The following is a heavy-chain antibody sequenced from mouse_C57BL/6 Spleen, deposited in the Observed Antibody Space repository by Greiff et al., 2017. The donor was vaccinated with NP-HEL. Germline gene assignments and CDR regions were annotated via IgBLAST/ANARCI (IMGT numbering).Heavy chain of an antibody. D-gene: IGHD4-1*01. V-gene: IGHV3-6*01. CDR1: GYSITSGYY. CDR3: AREVTGTWYFDV. CDR2: ISYDGSN. Sequence: VQLKESGPGLVKPSQSLSLTCSVTGYSITSGYYWNWIRQFPGNKLEWMGYISYDGSNNYNPSLKNRISITRDTSKNQFFLKLNSVTTEDTATYYCAREVTGTWYFDVWGTGTTVTVSS. J-gene: IGHJ1*03.